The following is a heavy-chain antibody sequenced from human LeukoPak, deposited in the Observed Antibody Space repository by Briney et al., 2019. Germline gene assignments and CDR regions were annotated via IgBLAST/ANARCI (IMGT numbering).Heavy chain of an antibody. CDR3: ARGMGFYDYVWGSYRSYDY. CDR1: GYTFTSYD. V-gene: IGHV1-8*01. CDR2: MNPNSGNT. D-gene: IGHD3-16*02. Sequence: ASVKVSCKASGYTFTSYDINWVRQATGQGLEWMGWMNPNSGNTGYAQKFQGRVTMTRNTSISTAYMELSSLRSEDTAVYYCARGMGFYDYVWGSYRSYDYWGQGTLVTVSS. J-gene: IGHJ4*02.